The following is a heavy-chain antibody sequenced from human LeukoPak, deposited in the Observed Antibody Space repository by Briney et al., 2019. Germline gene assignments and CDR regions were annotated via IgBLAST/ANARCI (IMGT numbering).Heavy chain of an antibody. D-gene: IGHD3-16*01. CDR1: GSSISSSSYY. V-gene: IGHV4-39*07. CDR3: ATGYGDFVRW. Sequence: SETLSLTCTVSGSSISSSSYYWGWIRQPPGKGLEWIGTIYYSGGTYYNPSLKSRVTISVDTSKNQFSLKLTSVTAADTAVYYCATGYGDFVRWWGQGTLVTVSS. J-gene: IGHJ4*02. CDR2: IYYSGGT.